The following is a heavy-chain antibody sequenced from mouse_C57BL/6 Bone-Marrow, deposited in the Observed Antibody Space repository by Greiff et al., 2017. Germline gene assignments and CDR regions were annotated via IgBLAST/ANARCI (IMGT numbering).Heavy chain of an antibody. CDR1: GYTFTSYW. CDR3: ARVYDGDPFDY. D-gene: IGHD2-3*01. Sequence: QVQLQQPGAELVKPGASVTMSCKASGYTFTSYWITWVKQRPGQGLEWIGDIYPGSGSTNYTEKFKSKATLTVDTSSSTAYMQLSSLTSEDSAVYYCARVYDGDPFDYWGQGTTLTVSS. J-gene: IGHJ2*01. CDR2: IYPGSGST. V-gene: IGHV1-55*01.